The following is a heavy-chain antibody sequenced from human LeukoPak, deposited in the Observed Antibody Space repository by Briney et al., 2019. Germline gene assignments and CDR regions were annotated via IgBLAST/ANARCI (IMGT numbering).Heavy chain of an antibody. J-gene: IGHJ3*02. CDR1: GGSISSGSYY. V-gene: IGHV4-61*02. Sequence: SETLSLTCTVSGGSISSGSYYWSWIRQPAGKGLEWIGRIYTSGSTNYNPSLKSRVTISVDTSKNQFSLKLSSVTAADTAVYYCARLKIAVAGTGAFDIWGQGTMVTVSS. CDR3: ARLKIAVAGTGAFDI. CDR2: IYTSGST. D-gene: IGHD6-19*01.